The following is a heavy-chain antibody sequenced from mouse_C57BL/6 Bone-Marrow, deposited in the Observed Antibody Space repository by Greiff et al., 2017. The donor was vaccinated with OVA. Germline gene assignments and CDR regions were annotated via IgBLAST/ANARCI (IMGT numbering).Heavy chain of an antibody. Sequence: VQLKESGAELVRPGASVTLSCKASGYTFTDYEMHWVKQTPVHGLEWIGAIDPETGGTAYNQKFKGKAILTADKSSSTAYMELRSLTSEDSAVYYCTRWDYGPFAYWGQGTLVTVSA. CDR3: TRWDYGPFAY. D-gene: IGHD2-4*01. J-gene: IGHJ3*01. CDR1: GYTFTDYE. CDR2: IDPETGGT. V-gene: IGHV1-15*01.